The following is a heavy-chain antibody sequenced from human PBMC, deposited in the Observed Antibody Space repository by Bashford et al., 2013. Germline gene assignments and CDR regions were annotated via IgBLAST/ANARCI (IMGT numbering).Heavy chain of an antibody. J-gene: IGHJ3*02. CDR1: GFSFSDAW. CDR2: IKSKSHGGIA. Sequence: GGSLRLSCAASGFSFSDAWMTWVRQTPGKGLEWVGRIKSKSHGGIAHYTAPVGGRFTISRDDSKDTVYLQMTSLNTEDTGLYYCTMGFCSGARCHWDDAFETWGPGTMVTVSS. CDR3: TMGFCSGARCHWDDAFET. V-gene: IGHV3-15*01. D-gene: IGHD2-15*01.